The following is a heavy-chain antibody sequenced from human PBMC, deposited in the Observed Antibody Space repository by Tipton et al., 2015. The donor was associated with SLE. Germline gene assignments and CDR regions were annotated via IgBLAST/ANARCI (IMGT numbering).Heavy chain of an antibody. CDR2: IYYRGTT. CDR1: GGSISSSSYY. CDR3: ARPMITMSPLAAFDI. Sequence: LRLSCTVSGGSISSSSYYWAWIRQPPGKGLEWIGDIYYRGTTYYNPSLKSPVTISVDMSKNQFSLKLHSVTSADTAVYYCARPMITMSPLAAFDIWGQGTLVTVSS. V-gene: IGHV4-39*07. D-gene: IGHD3-10*02. J-gene: IGHJ3*02.